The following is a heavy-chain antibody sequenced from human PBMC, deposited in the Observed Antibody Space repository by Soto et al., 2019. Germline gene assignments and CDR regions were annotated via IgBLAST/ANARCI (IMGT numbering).Heavy chain of an antibody. CDR2: IYYSGST. D-gene: IGHD4-17*01. CDR3: ARHIAPTVTRWRAFEI. CDR1: GGSVSSSQHY. Sequence: SETLSLTCTVSGGSVSSSQHYWGWIRQPPGKGLEWIGSIYYSGSTYHNPSLKSRVTISVDTSKNQFSLKVTSVTAADAAVYYCARHIAPTVTRWRAFEIWGQGTKVTVS. V-gene: IGHV4-39*01. J-gene: IGHJ3*02.